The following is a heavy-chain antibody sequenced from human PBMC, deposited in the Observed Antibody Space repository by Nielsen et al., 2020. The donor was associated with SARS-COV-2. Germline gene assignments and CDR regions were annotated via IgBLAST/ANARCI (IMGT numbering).Heavy chain of an antibody. V-gene: IGHV3-23*01. CDR3: AKDETTSGVNFFHY. CDR1: GFMFSTYA. Sequence: GGSLRLSCAASGFMFSTYAMSWVRQAPGKGLEWVSGIFSNGAAAWYAESVKGRFTISRDNSKNTLYLQLNSLRAEDTAIYYCAKDETTSGVNFFHYWGQGALVTVSS. J-gene: IGHJ4*02. D-gene: IGHD7-27*01. CDR2: IFSNGAAA.